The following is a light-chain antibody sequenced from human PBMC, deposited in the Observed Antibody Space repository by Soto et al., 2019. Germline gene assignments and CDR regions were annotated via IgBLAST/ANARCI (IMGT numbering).Light chain of an antibody. CDR1: PKYQLW. CDR3: QQYNSFPLT. CDR2: GAS. J-gene: IGKJ4*01. V-gene: IGKV1D-12*01. Sequence: IKLTMSPAFVAASIGDRGPSICRAIPKYQLWLAWYQQKPGKAPTSLIRGASSLQPGIPSRFSGSGSGTDFTLTITSLQSEDFAIYYCQQYNSFPLTFGGGTKVDI.